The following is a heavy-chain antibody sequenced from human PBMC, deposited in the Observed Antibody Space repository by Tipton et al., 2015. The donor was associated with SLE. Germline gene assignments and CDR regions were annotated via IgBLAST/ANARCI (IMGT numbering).Heavy chain of an antibody. J-gene: IGHJ4*02. CDR1: SGSISSHY. V-gene: IGHV4-59*11. CDR2: VYNSASNSANT. Sequence: TLSLTCTVSSGSISSHYWSWIRQPPGKGLEWIGYVYNSASNSANTTYNPSLKSRVTISVDSSKTQFSLRLTSLTSADTCVFYCAVGGESYGRSLRLCGPATRVTVS. D-gene: IGHD3-16*01. CDR3: AVGGESYGRSLRL.